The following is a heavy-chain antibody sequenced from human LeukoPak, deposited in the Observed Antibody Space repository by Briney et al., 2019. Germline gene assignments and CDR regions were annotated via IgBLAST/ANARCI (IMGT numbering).Heavy chain of an antibody. V-gene: IGHV4-59*01. J-gene: IGHJ5*02. CDR1: GGSISSYY. D-gene: IGHD6-19*01. CDR2: IYYSGST. Sequence: KPSETLSLTCTVSGGSISSYYWSWIRQPPGKGLEWIGYIYYSGSTNYNPSLKSRVTISVDTSKNQFSLKLSSVTAADTAVYYCARWAVAGTGWFDPWGQGTLVTVSS. CDR3: ARWAVAGTGWFDP.